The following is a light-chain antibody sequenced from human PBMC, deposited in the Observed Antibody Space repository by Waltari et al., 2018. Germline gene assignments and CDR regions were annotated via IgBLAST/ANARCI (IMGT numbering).Light chain of an antibody. CDR1: QGISDF. J-gene: IGKJ1*01. V-gene: IGKV1-9*01. CDR3: QLLNSSQWT. Sequence: IQLTQSPSSLSASVGDRVTITCRASQGISDFLAWYQQTPGKAPKLLIYAASTLQSGVPSRFSGSGSGTDFTLTITSLQPEDFATYYCQLLNSSQWTFGQGTKVEIK. CDR2: AAS.